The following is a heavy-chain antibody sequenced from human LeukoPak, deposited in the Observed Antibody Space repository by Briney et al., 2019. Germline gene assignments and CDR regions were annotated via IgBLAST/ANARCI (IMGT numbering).Heavy chain of an antibody. J-gene: IGHJ4*02. V-gene: IGHV1-46*01. CDR3: ARDQGWELLMGGPYYFDY. CDR2: INPSGGST. Sequence: ASVKVSCKASGYTFTSYYMHWVRQAPGQGLEWMGIINPSGGSTSYAQKFQGRVTMTRDTSTSTVYMELSSLRSEDTAVYYCARDQGWELLMGGPYYFDYWGQGTLVTVSS. D-gene: IGHD1-26*01. CDR1: GYTFTSYY.